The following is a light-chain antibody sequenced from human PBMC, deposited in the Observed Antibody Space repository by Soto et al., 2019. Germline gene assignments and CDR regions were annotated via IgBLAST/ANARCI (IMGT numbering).Light chain of an antibody. CDR3: CSNAAGSTYV. Sequence: QSVLTQPASVSGSPGQSITISCTGTSSDVGSHNLVSWYQQYPGKAPKLIIFEAGKRPSGVSNRFSGSKSGSTASLTISGLQDEDEADYYCCSNAAGSTYVFGTGTKVTVL. J-gene: IGLJ1*01. CDR1: SSDVGSHNL. V-gene: IGLV2-23*01. CDR2: EAG.